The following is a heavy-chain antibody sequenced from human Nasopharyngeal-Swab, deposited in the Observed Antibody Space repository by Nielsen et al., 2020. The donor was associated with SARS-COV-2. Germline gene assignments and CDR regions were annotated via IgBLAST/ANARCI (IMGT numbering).Heavy chain of an antibody. Sequence: GGSLRLTCKGSGYSFTSYWIGWVRQMPGKGLEWMGIIYPGDSATRYSPSFQGQVTISADKSISTAYLQWSSLKASDTTMYYCARYPRVVPAAPDYWGQGTLVTVSS. CDR2: IYPGDSAT. D-gene: IGHD2-2*01. CDR1: GYSFTSYW. V-gene: IGHV5-51*01. CDR3: ARYPRVVPAAPDY. J-gene: IGHJ4*02.